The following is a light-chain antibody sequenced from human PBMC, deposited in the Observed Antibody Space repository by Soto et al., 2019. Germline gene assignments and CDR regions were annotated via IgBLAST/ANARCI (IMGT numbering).Light chain of an antibody. CDR1: NIESKS. V-gene: IGLV3-21*02. Sequence: SYELTQPPSVSVAPGQTARITCGGNNIESKSVRWYQQRPGQAPVLVVHDDSDRPSGIPERISGSNSGNTATLTISRVEAGDEAEYYCQVWDGLSDHVIFGGGTKLTVL. CDR2: DDS. CDR3: QVWDGLSDHVI. J-gene: IGLJ2*01.